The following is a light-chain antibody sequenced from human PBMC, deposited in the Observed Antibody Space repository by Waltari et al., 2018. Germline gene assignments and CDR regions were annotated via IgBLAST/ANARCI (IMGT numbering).Light chain of an antibody. Sequence: QSALTPPASVSGSPGQSITISCTGTSSYGRGYHYVSLYQPHPGKAPKLIIYEVSNRPSGVSNRFSGSKSGNTASLTISGLQAEDEADYYCSSYTSSSTLEVFGGGTKLTVL. CDR3: SSYTSSSTLEV. CDR1: SSYGRGYHY. CDR2: EVS. V-gene: IGLV2-14*01. J-gene: IGLJ2*01.